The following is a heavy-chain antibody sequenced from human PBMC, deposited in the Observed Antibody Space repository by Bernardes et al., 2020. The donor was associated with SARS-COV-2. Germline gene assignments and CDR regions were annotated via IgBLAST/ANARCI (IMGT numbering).Heavy chain of an antibody. Sequence: SVKVSRKASGYTFTCYYIHWVRQAPGQGREGMGWINPNSGGTNYAQKFQGRVTMTRDTSISTAYMELSRLRSDDTAVYYCALPPTNYDRYGMDVWGQGTTVTVSS. V-gene: IGHV1-2*02. CDR2: INPNSGGT. D-gene: IGHD3-22*01. CDR1: GYTFTCYY. CDR3: ALPPTNYDRYGMDV. J-gene: IGHJ6*02.